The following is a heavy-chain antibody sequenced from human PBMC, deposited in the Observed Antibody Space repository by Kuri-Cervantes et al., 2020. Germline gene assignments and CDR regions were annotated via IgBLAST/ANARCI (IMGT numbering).Heavy chain of an antibody. V-gene: IGHV4-4*07. CDR1: GGFISSYY. CDR2: IYSSGST. J-gene: IGHJ3*02. D-gene: IGHD4-17*01. CDR3: ARNYGDYPHDAFDI. Sequence: GSLRLSCSVSGGFISSYYWSWIRRPAGKGLEWIGRIYSSGSTSYNPSLKSRVNISVDKSKKQFSLKLSSVTAADTAVYYCARNYGDYPHDAFDIWGQGTMVTVSS.